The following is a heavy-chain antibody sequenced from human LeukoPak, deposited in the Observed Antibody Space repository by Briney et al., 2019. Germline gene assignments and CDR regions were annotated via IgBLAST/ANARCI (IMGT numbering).Heavy chain of an antibody. CDR2: IYSSGST. J-gene: IGHJ3*02. CDR1: GGSITTYY. V-gene: IGHV4-4*07. D-gene: IGHD3-9*01. CDR3: ARTTLLYSDWSPDAFDI. Sequence: SETLSLTCTVSGGSITTYYWSWIRQPAGKGLEWIGRIYSSGSTNYNPSLKSRVTMSVDTSKNQFSLKLSSVTAADTAVYYCARTTLLYSDWSPDAFDIWGQGTMVTVSS.